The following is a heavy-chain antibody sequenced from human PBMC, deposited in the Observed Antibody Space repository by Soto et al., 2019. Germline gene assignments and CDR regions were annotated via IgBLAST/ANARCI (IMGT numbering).Heavy chain of an antibody. J-gene: IGHJ6*02. V-gene: IGHV2-70*11. D-gene: IGHD3-3*01. CDR1: GGSITGYY. CDR2: IDWDDDK. Sequence: TLSLTCTVSGGSITGYYWSWMRQPPGKALEWLARIDWDDDKYYSTSLKTRLTISKDTSKNQVVLTVTNMDPVDTATYYCARIQGDFWSGYAHYGMDVWGQGTTVTVSS. CDR3: ARIQGDFWSGYAHYGMDV.